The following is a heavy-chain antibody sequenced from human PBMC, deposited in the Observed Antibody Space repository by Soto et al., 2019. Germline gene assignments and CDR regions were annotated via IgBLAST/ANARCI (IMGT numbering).Heavy chain of an antibody. V-gene: IGHV3-73*01. J-gene: IGHJ4*02. CDR2: IRSKANSYAT. CDR1: GFTFSGSA. D-gene: IGHD6-13*01. CDR3: TRGFAHSSIAAAGILSSSYQGVDY. Sequence: PGGSLRLSCAASGFTFSGSAMHWVRQASGKGLEWVGRIRSKANSYATAYAASVKGRFTISRDDSKNTAYLQMNSLKTEDTAVYYCTRGFAHSSIAAAGILSSSYQGVDYWGQGTLVTVSA.